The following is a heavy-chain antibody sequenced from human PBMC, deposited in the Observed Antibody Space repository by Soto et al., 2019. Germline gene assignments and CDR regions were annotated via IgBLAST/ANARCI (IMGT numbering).Heavy chain of an antibody. Sequence: QVQLVQSGAEVQKPGSSVKVSCKASGGTFSSYAISWVRQAPGQGLEWMGGIIPIFGTANYAQKFQGRVTITADESTSTAYMELSSLRAEDTAVYYCARALLELGLDYYYYGMDVWGQGTTVTVSS. D-gene: IGHD1-7*01. CDR1: GGTFSSYA. J-gene: IGHJ6*02. CDR2: IIPIFGTA. V-gene: IGHV1-69*01. CDR3: ARALLELGLDYYYYGMDV.